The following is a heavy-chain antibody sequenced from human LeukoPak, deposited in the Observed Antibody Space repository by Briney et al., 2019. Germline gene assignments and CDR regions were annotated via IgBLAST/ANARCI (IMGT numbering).Heavy chain of an antibody. D-gene: IGHD3-22*01. Sequence: GGSLRLSCAASGFTFSDYYMSWIRQAPGKGLEWVSYISSSGSTIYYADPVKGRFTISRANAKTSLYLQMNSLRAEDTAVYYCARESDSSGYYPYYFDYWGQGTLVTVSS. CDR1: GFTFSDYY. CDR3: ARESDSSGYYPYYFDY. CDR2: ISSSGSTI. V-gene: IGHV3-11*01. J-gene: IGHJ4*02.